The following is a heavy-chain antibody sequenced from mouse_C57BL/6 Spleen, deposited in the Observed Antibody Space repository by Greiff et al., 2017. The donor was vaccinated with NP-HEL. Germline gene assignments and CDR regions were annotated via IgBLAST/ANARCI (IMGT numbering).Heavy chain of an antibody. Sequence: QVQLQQPGAELVKPGASVKLSCTASGYTFTSYWMPWVQQRPGQGLEWIGMIHPNSGSTNYNEKFKSKATLTVDTSSSTAYMQLSSLTSEDSAVYYCARNDYDGYFDVWGTGTTVTVSS. J-gene: IGHJ1*03. CDR2: IHPNSGST. CDR1: GYTFTSYW. D-gene: IGHD2-4*01. CDR3: ARNDYDGYFDV. V-gene: IGHV1-64*01.